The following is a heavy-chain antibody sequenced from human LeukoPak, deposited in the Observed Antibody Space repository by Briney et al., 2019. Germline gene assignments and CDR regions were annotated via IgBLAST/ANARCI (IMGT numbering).Heavy chain of an antibody. CDR1: GGSISSGGYY. CDR3: ARPSPYGSDAFDI. D-gene: IGHD3-10*01. Sequence: PSETLSLTCTVSGGSISSGGYYWSWIRQHPGKGLEWIGYIYYSGSTYYNPSLKSRVTISVDTSKNQFSLKLSSVTAADTAVYYCARPSPYGSDAFDIWGQGTMVTVSS. CDR2: IYYSGST. V-gene: IGHV4-31*03. J-gene: IGHJ3*02.